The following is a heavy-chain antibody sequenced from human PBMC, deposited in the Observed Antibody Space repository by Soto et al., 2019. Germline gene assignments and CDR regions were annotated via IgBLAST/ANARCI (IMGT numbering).Heavy chain of an antibody. CDR3: ARDLHSGAYSGADY. V-gene: IGHV1-69*06. Sequence: QVQLVQSGAEVKKPGSSVKVSCTASGNTFSTYAISWVRQAPGQGLEWMGGIVPIFDTSTYAQKFQGRITITADKSSTTSYMELSSLTSEDTGFYYCARDLHSGAYSGADYWGQGTLVTVSS. D-gene: IGHD1-26*01. CDR2: IVPIFDTS. J-gene: IGHJ4*02. CDR1: GNTFSTYA.